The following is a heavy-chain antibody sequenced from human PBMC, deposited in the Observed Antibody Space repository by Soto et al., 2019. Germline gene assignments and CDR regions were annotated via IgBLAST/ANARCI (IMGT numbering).Heavy chain of an antibody. V-gene: IGHV3-15*01. D-gene: IGHD6-13*01. CDR2: IKSKTDGGTT. CDR3: TTGMYSSSWEYYFDY. CDR1: GFTFSNAW. J-gene: IGHJ4*02. Sequence: EVQLVESGGGLVKPGGSLRLSCAASGFTFSNAWMSWVRQAPGKGLEWVGRIKSKTDGGTTDYAAPVKGRFTISRDDSKNTLYLQMNSLKTEGTAVYYCTTGMYSSSWEYYFDYWGQGTLVTVSS.